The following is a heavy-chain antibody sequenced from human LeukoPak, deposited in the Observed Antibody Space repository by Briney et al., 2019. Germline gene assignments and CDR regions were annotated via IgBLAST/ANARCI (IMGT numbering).Heavy chain of an antibody. CDR3: AKDLSVEMASEARGF. Sequence: PGGSLRLSCAASGFTFSSYGMHWVRQAPGKELEWVAVIWYDGSNKYYADSVKGRFTISRDNSKNTLYLQMNSLRAEDTAVYYCAKDLSVEMASEARGFGGQGTLVTVSS. CDR2: IWYDGSNK. V-gene: IGHV3-33*06. D-gene: IGHD5-24*01. J-gene: IGHJ4*02. CDR1: GFTFSSYG.